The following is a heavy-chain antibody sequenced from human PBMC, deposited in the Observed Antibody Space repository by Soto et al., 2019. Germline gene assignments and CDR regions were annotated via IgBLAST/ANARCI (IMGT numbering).Heavy chain of an antibody. Sequence: GGSLRLSCAASGFTFSSYGMHWVRQAPGKGLEWVAVISYDGSNKYYADSVKGRFTISRDNSKNTLYLQMNSLRAEDTAVYYCAKDPKGFVVVPAAINWFDPWGQGTLVTVSS. CDR3: AKDPKGFVVVPAAINWFDP. CDR2: ISYDGSNK. CDR1: GFTFSSYG. D-gene: IGHD2-2*01. J-gene: IGHJ5*02. V-gene: IGHV3-30*18.